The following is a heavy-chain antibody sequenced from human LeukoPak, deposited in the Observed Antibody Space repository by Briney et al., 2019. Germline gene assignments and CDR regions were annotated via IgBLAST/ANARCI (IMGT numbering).Heavy chain of an antibody. J-gene: IGHJ6*02. D-gene: IGHD5-12*01. CDR2: ISSSGSTI. Sequence: GGSLRLSCAASGFTFSDYYMSWIRQAPGKGLEWVSYISSSGSTIYYADSVKGRFTISRDNAKNSLYLQMNSLRAEDTAVYYCARDSLGGYDSEAEDRGPLDVWGQGTTVTVSS. CDR3: ARDSLGGYDSEAEDRGPLDV. CDR1: GFTFSDYY. V-gene: IGHV3-11*04.